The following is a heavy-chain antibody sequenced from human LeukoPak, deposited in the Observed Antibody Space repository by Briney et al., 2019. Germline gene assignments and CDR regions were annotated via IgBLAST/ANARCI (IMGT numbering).Heavy chain of an antibody. J-gene: IGHJ4*02. V-gene: IGHV4-61*08. CDR3: ARGTVAVAFDY. CDR1: GGSISSGGYY. D-gene: IGHD6-19*01. Sequence: SETLSLTCTVSGGSISSGGYYWSWIRQHPGKGLEWIGYIYYSGSTNYNPSLKSRVTISVDTSKNQFSLKLSSVTAADTAVYYCARGTVAVAFDYWGQGTLVIVSS. CDR2: IYYSGST.